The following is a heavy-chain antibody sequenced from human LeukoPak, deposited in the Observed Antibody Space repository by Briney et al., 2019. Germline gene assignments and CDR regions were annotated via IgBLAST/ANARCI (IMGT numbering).Heavy chain of an antibody. CDR1: GFTFNRYG. D-gene: IGHD3-3*01. CDR2: ITDDGAST. J-gene: IGHJ4*02. CDR3: AKDARTSQTIFGVVNHFDY. V-gene: IGHV3-23*01. Sequence: PGGSLRLSCAASGFTFNRYGMNWVRQAPGKGLEWVSAITDDGASTYYADSVKGRFSISRDNSKNTLYLQMNSLRAEDTAVYYCAKDARTSQTIFGVVNHFDYWGQGTLVTVSS.